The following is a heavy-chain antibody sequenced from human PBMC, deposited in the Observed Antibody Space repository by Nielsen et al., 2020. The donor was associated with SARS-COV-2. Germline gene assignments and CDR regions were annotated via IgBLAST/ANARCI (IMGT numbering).Heavy chain of an antibody. CDR1: GFTFSSYD. Sequence: GGSLRLSCAASGFTFSSYDMHWVRQATGKGLEWVSAIGTAGDTYYPGSVKGRFTISRENAKNSLYLQMNSLRAGDTAVYYCARGVSDGYNDPFDYWGQGTLVTVSS. V-gene: IGHV3-13*01. D-gene: IGHD5-24*01. CDR3: ARGVSDGYNDPFDY. J-gene: IGHJ4*02. CDR2: IGTAGDT.